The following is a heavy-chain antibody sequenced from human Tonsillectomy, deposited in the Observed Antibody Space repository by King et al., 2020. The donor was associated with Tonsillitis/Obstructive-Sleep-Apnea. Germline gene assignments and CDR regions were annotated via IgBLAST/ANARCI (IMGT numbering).Heavy chain of an antibody. CDR2: IYAGGST. V-gene: IGHV3-66*01. CDR3: ARRVVIGIFDS. J-gene: IGHJ5*01. Sequence: VQLVESGGGLVQPGGSLRLSCAASGFLVSSDYMSWVRQAPGKGLEWVSVIYAGGSTYYADSVKGRFTISRDTSQNTVHLHMTGLRVDDMAVYFCARRVVIGIFDSWGQGALVTVSS. D-gene: IGHD2-21*01. CDR1: GFLVSSDY.